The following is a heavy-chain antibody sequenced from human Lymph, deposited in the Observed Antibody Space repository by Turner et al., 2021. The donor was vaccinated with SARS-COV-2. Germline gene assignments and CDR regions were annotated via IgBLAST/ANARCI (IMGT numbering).Heavy chain of an antibody. CDR3: ARDRDSSGWVDY. V-gene: IGHV3-30*04. D-gene: IGHD3-22*01. CDR2: ISYDGSDK. Sequence: QRQLVESGGGVGQPVRSVTLSWTAYGFTFRSYAMHWVRQAPGKGLEWVAFISYDGSDKYYADSVKGRFTFSRDNSKNALYLQMNSLRAEDTAVYYCARDRDSSGWVDYWGQGTLVTVSS. J-gene: IGHJ4*02. CDR1: GFTFRSYA.